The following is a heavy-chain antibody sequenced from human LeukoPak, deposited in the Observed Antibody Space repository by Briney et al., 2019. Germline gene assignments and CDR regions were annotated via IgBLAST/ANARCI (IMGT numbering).Heavy chain of an antibody. D-gene: IGHD5-12*01. CDR1: GGSISSYY. Sequence: SETLSLTCTVSGGSISSYYWSWIRQPPGKGLEWIGYIYYSGSTNYNPSLKSRVTISVDTSKNQFSLKPSSVTAADTAVYYCARGSASKWLRLQNYFDYWGQGTLVTVSS. CDR3: ARGSASKWLRLQNYFDY. CDR2: IYYSGST. V-gene: IGHV4-59*01. J-gene: IGHJ4*02.